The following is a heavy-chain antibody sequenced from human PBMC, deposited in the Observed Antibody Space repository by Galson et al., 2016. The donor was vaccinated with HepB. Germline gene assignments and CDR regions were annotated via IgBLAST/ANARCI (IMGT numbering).Heavy chain of an antibody. CDR1: GGSISSDY. Sequence: SETLSLTCTVSGGSISSDYWSWIRQPPGKGLEWIGYIYYTGRTYNYPSLKGRVTLSIDTSKNQFSLKLTSVTTADTAIYYCARFPAPEYCGDCTDWYFDLWGRGALVTVSS. D-gene: IGHD2-21*01. CDR2: IYYTGRT. V-gene: IGHV4-59*01. CDR3: ARFPAPEYCGDCTDWYFDL. J-gene: IGHJ2*01.